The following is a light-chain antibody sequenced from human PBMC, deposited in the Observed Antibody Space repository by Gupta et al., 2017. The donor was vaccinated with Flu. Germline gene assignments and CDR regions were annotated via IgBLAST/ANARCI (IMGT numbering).Light chain of an antibody. Sequence: QSALTQPSSVSGSPGQSITISCTGTSSDVGGYNYVSWYQQYPGKAPKVLIYEVNKRASGVSSRFSGSKSGNTASLTISGLQAEDEADYYCSSYTSGTTVIFGGGTKVTVL. CDR2: EVN. CDR1: SSDVGGYNY. CDR3: SSYTSGTTVI. J-gene: IGLJ2*01. V-gene: IGLV2-14*01.